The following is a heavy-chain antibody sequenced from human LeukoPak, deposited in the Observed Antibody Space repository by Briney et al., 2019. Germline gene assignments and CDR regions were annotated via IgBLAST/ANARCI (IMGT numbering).Heavy chain of an antibody. Sequence: PGGSLRLSCVASGFTFSSYAMTWVHQAAGKGLEGVSALSGSGGSTYYADSVKGRFTISRDNSKNTLYLQMNSLRAEDTAVYYCAKGPRPCSGGTCYIRGMDVWGKGTAVSVSS. V-gene: IGHV3-23*01. CDR2: LSGSGGST. CDR1: GFTFSSYA. CDR3: AKGPRPCSGGTCYIRGMDV. J-gene: IGHJ6*04. D-gene: IGHD2-15*01.